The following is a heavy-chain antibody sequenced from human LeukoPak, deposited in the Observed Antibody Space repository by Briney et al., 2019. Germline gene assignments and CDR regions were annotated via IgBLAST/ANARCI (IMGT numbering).Heavy chain of an antibody. D-gene: IGHD1-26*01. CDR1: GYTFTSYY. Sequence: ASVKVSCKASGYTFTSYYMHWVRQAPGQGLEWMGIINPSGGSTSYAQKFQGRVTMTRDTSTSTVYMELSSLRSDDTAVYYCARTPYSGSYYDPYYFDYWGQGTLVTVSS. CDR3: ARTPYSGSYYDPYYFDY. J-gene: IGHJ4*02. CDR2: INPSGGST. V-gene: IGHV1-46*01.